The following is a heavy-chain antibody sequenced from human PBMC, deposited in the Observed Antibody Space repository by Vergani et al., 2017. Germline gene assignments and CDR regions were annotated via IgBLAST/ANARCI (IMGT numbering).Heavy chain of an antibody. CDR1: GDSIISRSYY. CDR2: IYNSGNG. D-gene: IGHD3-16*01. CDR3: ASGKYYSXSTSHFRGRYFDV. J-gene: IGHJ2*01. Sequence: QMQLQESGPGLVKASETLPLTCTVSGDSIISRSYYWGWIRQPPGKGLEWIGSIYNSGNGDSSSSLKSRVTISADTSKNQFSLRLTSFTAADTAVYYCASGKYYSXSTSHFRGRYFDVWVRGTLVTVPS. V-gene: IGHV4-39*01.